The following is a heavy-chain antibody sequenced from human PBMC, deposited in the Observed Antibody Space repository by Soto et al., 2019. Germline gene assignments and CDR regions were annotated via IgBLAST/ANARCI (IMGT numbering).Heavy chain of an antibody. CDR2: IIPTFGTA. V-gene: IGHV1-69*13. J-gene: IGHJ4*02. CDR1: GGTFSSYA. D-gene: IGHD4-17*01. CDR3: ARFGLGYGDYGLDY. Sequence: SVKVSCKASGGTFSSYAISWVRQAPGQGLEWMGGIIPTFGTANYAQKFQGRVTITADESTSTAYMELSSLRSEDTAVYYCARFGLGYGDYGLDYWGQGTLVTVSS.